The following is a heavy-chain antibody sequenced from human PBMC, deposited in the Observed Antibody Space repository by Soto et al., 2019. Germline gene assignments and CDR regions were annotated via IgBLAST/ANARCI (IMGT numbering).Heavy chain of an antibody. Sequence: QVQLVQSGGGVVQPGRSLRLSCAASGFNFNTYFMHWVRQAPGKGLEWVAMIFPNGREKEYADDVKGRITISRDNSNTRMYLQMDSLRAVDTAVYDCARYDELGSKGELASLGEGAALTVSS. CDR2: IFPNGREK. J-gene: IGHJ5*02. V-gene: IGHV3-30*13. CDR3: ARYDELGSKGELAS. D-gene: IGHD7-27*01. CDR1: GFNFNTYF.